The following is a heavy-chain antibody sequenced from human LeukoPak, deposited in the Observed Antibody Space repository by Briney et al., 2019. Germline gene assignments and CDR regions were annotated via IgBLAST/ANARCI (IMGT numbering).Heavy chain of an antibody. Sequence: GGSLRLSCAASGFTFSSYWMNWVRQAPGKGLVWVSRIASDGSSTTYADSVKGRFSISRDNAKNTLYLQMNSLRAEDTAVYYCAREHPHADIAAAGTNEDYYFDYWGQGTLVTVSS. CDR2: IASDGSST. V-gene: IGHV3-74*01. D-gene: IGHD6-13*01. J-gene: IGHJ4*02. CDR1: GFTFSSYW. CDR3: AREHPHADIAAAGTNEDYYFDY.